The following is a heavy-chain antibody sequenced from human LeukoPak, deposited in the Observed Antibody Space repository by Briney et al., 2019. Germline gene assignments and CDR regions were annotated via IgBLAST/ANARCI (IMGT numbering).Heavy chain of an antibody. CDR2: INPKSGGT. J-gene: IGHJ4*02. V-gene: IGHV1-2*02. Sequence: ASVRLSCKASGYTFTDYYMHWVRQAPGQGLEWMGWINPKSGGTNYAQQFEGRVTLTRDTSISTSYMEVSGLRYDDTAVYYCARDPHYYDYSHFDYWGQGTLVSVST. CDR1: GYTFTDYY. CDR3: ARDPHYYDYSHFDY. D-gene: IGHD3-22*01.